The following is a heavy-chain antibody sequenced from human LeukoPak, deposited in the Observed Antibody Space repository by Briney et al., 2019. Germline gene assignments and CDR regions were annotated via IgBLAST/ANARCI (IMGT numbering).Heavy chain of an antibody. Sequence: SETLSLTCTVSGGSISSSSYYWSWIRQPPGKGLEWIGEINHSGSTNYNPSLKSRVTISVDTSKNQFSLKLSSVTAADTAVYYCARRVRRFLEWLPPNFDYWGQGTLVTVSS. CDR2: INHSGST. CDR3: ARRVRRFLEWLPPNFDY. D-gene: IGHD3-3*01. V-gene: IGHV4-39*07. J-gene: IGHJ4*02. CDR1: GGSISSSSYY.